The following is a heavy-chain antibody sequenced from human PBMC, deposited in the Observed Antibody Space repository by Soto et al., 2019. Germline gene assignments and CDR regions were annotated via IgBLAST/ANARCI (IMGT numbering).Heavy chain of an antibody. CDR2: SSNSGTFS. CDR1: GFTFGDYY. CDR3: ARDGCSGGSCYSHYYYGMDV. V-gene: IGHV3-11*06. D-gene: IGHD2-15*01. Sequence: PGGSLRLSCEGSGFTFGDYYISWIRQAPGKGLEWISYSSNSGTFSRYADSVKGRFSISRDNTKNLLYLQMNSLRAEDTAVYYCARDGCSGGSCYSHYYYGMDVWGQGTTVTVSS. J-gene: IGHJ6*02.